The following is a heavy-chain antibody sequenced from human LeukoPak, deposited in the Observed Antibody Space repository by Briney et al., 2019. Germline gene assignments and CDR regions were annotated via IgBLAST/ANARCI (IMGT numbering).Heavy chain of an antibody. D-gene: IGHD5-18*01. V-gene: IGHV3-7*01. CDR3: ARDPPAMAHPLLGYYGMDV. Sequence: PGGSLRLSCAASGFTFSSYWMSWVRQAPGKGLEWVANIKQDGSEKYYVDSVKGRFTISRDNAKNSLYLQMNSLRAEDTAVYYCARDPPAMAHPLLGYYGMDVRGQGTTVTVSS. J-gene: IGHJ6*02. CDR1: GFTFSSYW. CDR2: IKQDGSEK.